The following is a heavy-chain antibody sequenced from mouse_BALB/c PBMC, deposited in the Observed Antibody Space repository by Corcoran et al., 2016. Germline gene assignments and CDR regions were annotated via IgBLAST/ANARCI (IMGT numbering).Heavy chain of an antibody. V-gene: IGHV9-4*02. CDR1: GYTFTTAG. Sequence: QIQLVQSGPELKKPGVTVGISCKASGYTFTTAGMQWVQKMPGKGLKWIGWINTHSGVPKYAEDFKGRFAFSLETSASTAYLQISNLKNEDTATYFCARYGNYRYFDVWGAGTTVTVSS. D-gene: IGHD2-1*01. J-gene: IGHJ1*01. CDR3: ARYGNYRYFDV. CDR2: INTHSGVP.